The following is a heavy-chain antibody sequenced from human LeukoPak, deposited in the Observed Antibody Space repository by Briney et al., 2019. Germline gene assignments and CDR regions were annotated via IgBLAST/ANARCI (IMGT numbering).Heavy chain of an antibody. D-gene: IGHD3-16*01. CDR2: VGLDENDR. Sequence: GGSLRLSCAVSGFTIRSFAMHWVPPAPGRGLEWVAFVGLDENDRQYADSVKGRFTISRDNSRNTLSLYMNSLRADDTAVYFCAKEPPGGWSIDLCGRGTLVIVS. J-gene: IGHJ2*01. CDR1: GFTIRSFA. V-gene: IGHV3-30*02. CDR3: AKEPPGGWSIDL.